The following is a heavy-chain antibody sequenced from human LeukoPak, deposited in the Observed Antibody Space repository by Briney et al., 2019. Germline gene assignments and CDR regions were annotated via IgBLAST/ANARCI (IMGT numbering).Heavy chain of an antibody. V-gene: IGHV4-34*01. CDR1: GGSFSGYY. CDR3: ARGPPDPYDSSGYTFDY. D-gene: IGHD3-22*01. Sequence: SETLSLTCAVYGGSFSGYYWSWIRQPPGKGLEWLGEINHSGSTNYNPSLKSRVTISVDTSKNQFSLKLSSVTAADTAVYYCARGPPDPYDSSGYTFDYWGQGTLVTISS. CDR2: INHSGST. J-gene: IGHJ4*02.